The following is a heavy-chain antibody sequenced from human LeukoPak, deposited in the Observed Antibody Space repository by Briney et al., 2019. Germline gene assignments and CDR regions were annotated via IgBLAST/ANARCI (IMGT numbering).Heavy chain of an antibody. V-gene: IGHV1-18*01. D-gene: IGHD5-18*01. CDR1: GYNFNSYG. CDR2: ITAGNGNT. J-gene: IGHJ3*02. CDR3: ARDLARGYSYGYNAFDI. Sequence: ASVKVSCNASGYNFNSYGIGWVRQAPRQGLEWMGWITAGNGNTNYAQKVEGRVTMTTDTSTSTAYMELRSLRSDDTAVYFCARDLARGYSYGYNAFDIWGQGTMVTVSS.